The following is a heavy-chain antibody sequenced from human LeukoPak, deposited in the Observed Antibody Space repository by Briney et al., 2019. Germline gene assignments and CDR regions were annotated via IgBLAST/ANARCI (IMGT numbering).Heavy chain of an antibody. V-gene: IGHV1-2*02. D-gene: IGHD4-11*01. J-gene: IGHJ4*02. CDR1: GYSLNAYH. Sequence: ASVTESLKASGYSLNAYHLHWVRQAPGQGLEWMGWINPSSGGTKYAQKFHGRVTMARDTSISTTYMELSRLTSDDTAVYYCARRLGLDYWGQGTLVTVSS. CDR3: ARRLGLDY. CDR2: INPSSGGT.